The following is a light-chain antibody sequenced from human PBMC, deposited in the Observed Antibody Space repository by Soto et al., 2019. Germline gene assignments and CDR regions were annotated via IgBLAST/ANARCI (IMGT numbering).Light chain of an antibody. J-gene: IGKJ5*01. CDR3: QQRNTWPIT. Sequence: DMLMTQSPLSLPVTPGEPASISCRSSQSLLHSNGYNYLDWYLQKPGQSPRLLMYDASNRATGIPARFSGSGSGTDFTLTISSLEPEDFAIYYCQQRNTWPITFGQGTRLEIK. CDR2: DAS. CDR1: QSLLHSNGYNY. V-gene: IGKV2-28*01.